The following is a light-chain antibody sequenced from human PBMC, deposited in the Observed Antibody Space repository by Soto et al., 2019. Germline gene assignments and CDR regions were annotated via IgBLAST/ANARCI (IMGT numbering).Light chain of an antibody. V-gene: IGKV3-15*01. CDR1: QSLKNH. J-gene: IGKJ1*01. CDR3: QQYDNWPQVT. Sequence: EVVMAQSPATLSVSPGERATLSCRASQSLKNHLAWYQQKPGQAPRLLIYGVSTRATGIPARFSGGGSGTEFTLTISSLQSEDSAVYYCQQYDNWPQVTFGQGTKVEIK. CDR2: GVS.